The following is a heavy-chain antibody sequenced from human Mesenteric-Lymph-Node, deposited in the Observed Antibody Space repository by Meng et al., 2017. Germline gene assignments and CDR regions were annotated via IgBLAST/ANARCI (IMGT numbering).Heavy chain of an antibody. J-gene: IGHJ4*02. D-gene: IGHD3-10*01. CDR1: GGSISSSSYY. V-gene: IGHV4-39*07. CDR3: ARDGLGSGGNTR. Sequence: SETLSLTCTVSGGSISSSSYYWGWIRQPPGKGLEWIGSIYYSGSTYYNPSLKSRVTISVDTSKNQFSLKLSSVTAADTAVYYCARDGLGSGGNTRWGQGTLVTVSS. CDR2: IYYSGST.